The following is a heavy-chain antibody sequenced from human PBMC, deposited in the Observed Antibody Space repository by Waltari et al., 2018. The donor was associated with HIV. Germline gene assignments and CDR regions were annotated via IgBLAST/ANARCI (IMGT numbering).Heavy chain of an antibody. D-gene: IGHD1-1*01. V-gene: IGHV3-11*01. CDR3: ARELSGRERLARGVFDF. CDR2: ICGSAGYI. J-gene: IGHJ4*02. CDR1: GFSFRDYS. Sequence: QVHLEESGGGLVKPGGSLRLSCSASGFSFRDYSMSWIRQAPGKGLECLSHICGSAGYILYADSVKGRFTISRDNGKNTLYLQINSLMAEDTAVYYCARELSGRERLARGVFDFWGQGTLVTVSS.